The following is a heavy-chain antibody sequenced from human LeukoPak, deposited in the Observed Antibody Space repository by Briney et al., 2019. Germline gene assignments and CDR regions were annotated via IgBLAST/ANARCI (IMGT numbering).Heavy chain of an antibody. CDR3: ASEGGATSHPTLDY. J-gene: IGHJ4*02. D-gene: IGHD1-26*01. V-gene: IGHV4-4*07. CDR1: GGSVSSYY. Sequence: PSETLSLTCTVSGGSVSSYYWSWIRQPAGKGLEWIGRIYTSGSTNYNPSLKSRVTMSVDTSKNQFSLKLSSVTAADTAVYYCASEGGATSHPTLDYWGQGTLVTVSS. CDR2: IYTSGST.